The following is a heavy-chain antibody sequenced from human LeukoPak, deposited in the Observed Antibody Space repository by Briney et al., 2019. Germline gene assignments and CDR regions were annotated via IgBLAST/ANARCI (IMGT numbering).Heavy chain of an antibody. J-gene: IGHJ6*03. D-gene: IGHD1-7*01. CDR3: AVSFYYYYMDV. CDR2: SSSSDDGK. CDR1: GLSLNSYA. Sequence: GGSLRLSCTASGLSLNSYAISWVRQVPGKGLEWVSASSSSDDGKWYADSVRGRFTISRDTSKDTVYLQMNSLRAEDTAVYYCAVSFYYYYMDVWGKGTTVTVSS. V-gene: IGHV3-23*01.